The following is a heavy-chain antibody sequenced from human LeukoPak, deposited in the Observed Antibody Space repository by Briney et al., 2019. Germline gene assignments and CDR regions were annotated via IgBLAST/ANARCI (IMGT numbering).Heavy chain of an antibody. J-gene: IGHJ3*02. Sequence: SETLSLTCAVYGGSFSGYYWSWIRQPPGKGLEWIGEINHSGSTNYNPSLKSRVTISVDTSKNQFSLKLSSVTAADTAVYYCARDMVGRALDIWGQGTMVTVSS. CDR2: INHSGST. V-gene: IGHV4-34*01. CDR3: ARDMVGRALDI. CDR1: GGSFSGYY. D-gene: IGHD3-10*02.